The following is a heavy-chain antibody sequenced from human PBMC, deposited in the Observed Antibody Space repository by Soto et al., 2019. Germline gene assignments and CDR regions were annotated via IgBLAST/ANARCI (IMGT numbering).Heavy chain of an antibody. Sequence: SETLSLNSTVSGGSISSYYLSWIRQPPGKGLEWIGYIYYSGSTNYNPSLKSRVTISVDTSKNQFSLKLSSVTAADTAVYYCARVGDSLDYWGQGTLVTVS. CDR1: GGSISSYY. V-gene: IGHV4-59*01. CDR2: IYYSGST. J-gene: IGHJ4*02. D-gene: IGHD3-22*01. CDR3: ARVGDSLDY.